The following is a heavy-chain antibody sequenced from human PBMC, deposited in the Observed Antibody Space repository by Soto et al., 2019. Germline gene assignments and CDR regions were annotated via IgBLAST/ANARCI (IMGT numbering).Heavy chain of an antibody. J-gene: IGHJ4*02. D-gene: IGHD6-13*01. Sequence: EVQLLESGGGLVQPGGSLRLSCAASGFTFSSYAMSWVRQAPGKGLEWVSAISGSGGSTYYADSVKGRFTISRDNSKNTLYLQMNSLRAEDTAVYYCAKDRATYSSSWHGPPAAIWDYWGQGTLVTVSS. CDR3: AKDRATYSSSWHGPPAAIWDY. CDR2: ISGSGGST. V-gene: IGHV3-23*01. CDR1: GFTFSSYA.